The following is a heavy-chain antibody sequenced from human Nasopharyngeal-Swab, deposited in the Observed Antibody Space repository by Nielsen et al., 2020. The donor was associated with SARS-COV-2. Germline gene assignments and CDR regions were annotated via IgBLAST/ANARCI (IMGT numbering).Heavy chain of an antibody. V-gene: IGHV2-5*02. CDR3: AHSRGITIFGVVIEGWFDP. CDR2: IYWDDDK. Sequence: SGPTLVKPTQTLTLTCTFSGFSLSTSGVGVGWIRQPPGKALEWLALIYWDDDKRYSPSLKSRLTITKDTSKNQVVLTMTNMDPVDTATYYCAHSRGITIFGVVIEGWFDPWGQGTLVTVSS. CDR1: GFSLSTSGVG. D-gene: IGHD3-3*01. J-gene: IGHJ5*02.